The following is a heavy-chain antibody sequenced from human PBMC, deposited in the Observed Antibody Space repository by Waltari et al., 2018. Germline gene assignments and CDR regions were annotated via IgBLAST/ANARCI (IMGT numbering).Heavy chain of an antibody. D-gene: IGHD6-19*01. CDR2: IYHSGST. V-gene: IGHV4-38-2*01. Sequence: QVQLQESGPGLVKPSETLSLTCAVSGYSISSGYYWGWIRQPPGKGLEWIGSIYHSGSTYYNPSLKSRVTISVDTSKNQFSLKLSSVTAADTAVYYCARPQDSSGWYFDYWGQGTLVTVSS. CDR1: GYSISSGYY. J-gene: IGHJ4*02. CDR3: ARPQDSSGWYFDY.